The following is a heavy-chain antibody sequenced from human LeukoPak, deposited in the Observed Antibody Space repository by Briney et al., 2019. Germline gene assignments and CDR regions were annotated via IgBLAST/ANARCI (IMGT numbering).Heavy chain of an antibody. CDR3: AQTGDFWSGHHGY. CDR1: GFTLRSYA. CDR2: VSGSVCGK. Sequence: GGSLRLSCAASGFTLRSYAMSWVRQASGKGLEWVSGVSGSVCGKYYANYVKGRFTISRDNSKNTLYLQMNSLRAEDTAVYYCAQTGDFWSGHHGYWGQGTRVTVSS. D-gene: IGHD3-3*01. J-gene: IGHJ4*02. V-gene: IGHV3-23*01.